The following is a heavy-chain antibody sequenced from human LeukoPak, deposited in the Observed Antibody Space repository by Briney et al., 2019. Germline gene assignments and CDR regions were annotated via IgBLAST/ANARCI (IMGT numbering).Heavy chain of an antibody. V-gene: IGHV3-33*08. Sequence: PGRSLRLSCAASGFTFSSYGMHWVRQAPGKGREWVAVIWYDGSNKYYADSVKGRFTISRDNSKNTLYLQMNSLRAEDTAGYYCARGYGGNSGAFDIWGQGTMVTVSS. CDR2: IWYDGSNK. J-gene: IGHJ3*02. CDR1: GFTFSSYG. CDR3: ARGYGGNSGAFDI. D-gene: IGHD4-23*01.